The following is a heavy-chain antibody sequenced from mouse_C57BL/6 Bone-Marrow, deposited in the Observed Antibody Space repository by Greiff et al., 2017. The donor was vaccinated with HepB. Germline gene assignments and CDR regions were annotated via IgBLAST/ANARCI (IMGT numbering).Heavy chain of an antibody. D-gene: IGHD1-2*01. J-gene: IGHJ2*01. CDR3: ARKGKLRLYFDY. V-gene: IGHV1-64*01. Sequence: QVQLKQPGAELVKPGASVKLSCKASGYTFTSYWMHWVKQRPGQGLEWIGMIHPNSGSTNYNEKFKSKATLTVDKSSSTAYMQLSSLTSEDSAVYYCARKGKLRLYFDYWGQGTTLTVSS. CDR1: GYTFTSYW. CDR2: IHPNSGST.